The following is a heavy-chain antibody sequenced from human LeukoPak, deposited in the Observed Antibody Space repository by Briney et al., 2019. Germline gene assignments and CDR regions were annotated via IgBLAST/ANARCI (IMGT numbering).Heavy chain of an antibody. V-gene: IGHV3-9*03. CDR2: ISWNSGSI. D-gene: IGHD5-24*01. Sequence: GGSLRLSCAASGFTFDDYAMHWVRQAPGKGLEWVSGISWNSGSIGYADSVTGRFTIPRDNAKNSLYLQMNSLRAEDMALYYCASNEMATWGQGTLVTVSS. J-gene: IGHJ4*02. CDR3: ASNEMAT. CDR1: GFTFDDYA.